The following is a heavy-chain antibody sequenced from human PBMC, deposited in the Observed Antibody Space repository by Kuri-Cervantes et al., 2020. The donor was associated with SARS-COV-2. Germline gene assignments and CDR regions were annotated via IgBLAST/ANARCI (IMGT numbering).Heavy chain of an antibody. D-gene: IGHD1-26*01. CDR2: ISGSSSYI. CDR3: ARKVGATYLAGDWYFDL. J-gene: IGHJ2*01. V-gene: IGHV3-21*01. CDR1: GFTFSSYS. Sequence: GGSLRLSCAASGFTFSSYSMNWVRQAPGKGLEWVSSISGSSSYIYYADSVKGRFTISRDNAKNSLYLQMNSLRAEDTAVYYCARKVGATYLAGDWYFDLWGRGTLVTVSS.